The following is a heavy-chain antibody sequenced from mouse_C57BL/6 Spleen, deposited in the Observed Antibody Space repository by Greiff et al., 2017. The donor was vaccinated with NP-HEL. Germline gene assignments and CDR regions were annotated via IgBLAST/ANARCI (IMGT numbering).Heavy chain of an antibody. D-gene: IGHD2-3*01. Sequence: VQLQQPGAELVKPGASVKLSCKASGYTFTSYWMHWVKQRPGQGLEWIGMIHPNSGSTNYNAKFKSKATLTVDKSSSTAYMQLSSLTSEDSAVYYCSIRYDGYYMDYWGQGTSVTVSS. J-gene: IGHJ4*01. CDR2: IHPNSGST. V-gene: IGHV1-64*01. CDR3: SIRYDGYYMDY. CDR1: GYTFTSYW.